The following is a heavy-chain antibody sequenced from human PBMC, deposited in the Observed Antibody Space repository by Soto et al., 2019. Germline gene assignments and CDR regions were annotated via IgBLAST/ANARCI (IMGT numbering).Heavy chain of an antibody. Sequence: EVQLLESGGGLVQPGGSLRLSCAASGFTFSNYAMNWVRQAPGKGLEWVSGIGYSGGSGVYTYYADSVRGRFTISRDNSKNTLYLQMSSLRTEDTGVYYCAKNSADLPFDSWGQGTLVTVSS. V-gene: IGHV3-23*01. D-gene: IGHD3-10*01. CDR1: GFTFSNYA. CDR2: IGYSGGSGVYT. CDR3: AKNSADLPFDS. J-gene: IGHJ4*02.